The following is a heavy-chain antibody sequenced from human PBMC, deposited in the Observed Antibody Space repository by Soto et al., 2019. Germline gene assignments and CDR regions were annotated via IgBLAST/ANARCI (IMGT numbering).Heavy chain of an antibody. CDR1: GGSISSYY. CDR3: AREERYCSSTSCFDAFDI. Sequence: SETLSLTCTVSGGSISSYYWSWIRQPPGKGLEWIGYIYYSGSTDYNPSLKSRVTISVDTSKNQFSLKLSSVTAADTAVYYCAREERYCSSTSCFDAFDIWGQGTMVTVSS. V-gene: IGHV4-59*01. D-gene: IGHD2-2*01. CDR2: IYYSGST. J-gene: IGHJ3*02.